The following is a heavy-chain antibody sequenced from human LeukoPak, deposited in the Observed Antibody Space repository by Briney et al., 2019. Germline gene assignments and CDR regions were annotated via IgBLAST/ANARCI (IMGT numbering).Heavy chain of an antibody. D-gene: IGHD3-22*01. V-gene: IGHV3-74*01. J-gene: IGHJ5*02. CDR3: SRWAPLAYYEGFDP. CDR2: IHSDGSST. Sequence: GGSLRLSCAASGFTFSSYWMHWVRQAPGKGLGWVSRIHSDGSSTSDADSVKGQFPISRDNAQNTLYLQMNRLRAEDTAVYYCSRWAPLAYYEGFDPWGQGTLVTVSS. CDR1: GFTFSSYW.